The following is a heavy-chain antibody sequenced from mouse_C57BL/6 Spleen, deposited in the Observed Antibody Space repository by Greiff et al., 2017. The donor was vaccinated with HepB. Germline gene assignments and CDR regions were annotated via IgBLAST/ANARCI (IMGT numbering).Heavy chain of an antibody. CDR2: IWSDGST. CDR1: GFSLTSYG. J-gene: IGHJ2*01. V-gene: IGHV2-6-1*01. D-gene: IGHD6-2*01. CDR3: AIQSLGEYYFDY. Sequence: VQLVESGPGLVAPSQRLSITCTVSGFSLTSYGVHWVRQPPGKGLEWLVVIWSDGSTTYNSALKSRLSISKDNSKTQVLLKMNRLQTEDTAMYYCAIQSLGEYYFDYWGQGTTLTVSS.